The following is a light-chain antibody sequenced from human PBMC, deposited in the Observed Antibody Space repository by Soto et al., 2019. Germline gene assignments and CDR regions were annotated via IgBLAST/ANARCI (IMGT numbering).Light chain of an antibody. V-gene: IGKV1-33*01. J-gene: IGKJ2*01. CDR2: DVS. CDR3: QQDDTLYT. CDR1: QDIKNY. Sequence: DIQMTQSPSSLSASVGDRVTITCQASQDIKNYLNWYQQKPGKAPKLLMSDVSSLEAGVPSRFSGSGAGTEFTFAISSLQPEDIAAYYCQQDDTLYTFGQGNKLEI.